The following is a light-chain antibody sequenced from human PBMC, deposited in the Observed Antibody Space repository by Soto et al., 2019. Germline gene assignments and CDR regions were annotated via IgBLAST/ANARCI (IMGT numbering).Light chain of an antibody. CDR2: GAT. CDR1: QTIRVY. CDR3: QQSYSSAWT. Sequence: DIQMAQFPSSLSASVGDRVTITCRSSQTIRVYLNWYQHRPGKAPTVLIYGATKLQSGVSPRFSGSVSETEYTLTINNLQPEDIATYYCQQSYSSAWTFGQGTRV. J-gene: IGKJ1*01. V-gene: IGKV1-39*01.